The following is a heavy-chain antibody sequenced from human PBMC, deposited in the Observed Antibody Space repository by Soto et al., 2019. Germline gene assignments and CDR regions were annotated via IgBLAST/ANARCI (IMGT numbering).Heavy chain of an antibody. V-gene: IGHV1-69*01. D-gene: IGHD6-13*01. CDR3: ASKRDSSSWSATHYYYYYGMDV. CDR2: IIPIFGTA. Sequence: QVQLVQSGAEVKKPGSSVKVSCKASGGTFSSYAISWVRQAPGQGLEWMGGIIPIFGTANYAQKFQGRVTSTADESTSTAYMELSSLRSEDTAVYYCASKRDSSSWSATHYYYYYGMDVWGQGTTVTVSS. J-gene: IGHJ6*02. CDR1: GGTFSSYA.